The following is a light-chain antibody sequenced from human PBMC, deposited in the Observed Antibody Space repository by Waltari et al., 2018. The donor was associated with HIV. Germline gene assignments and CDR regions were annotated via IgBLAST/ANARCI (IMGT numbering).Light chain of an antibody. CDR1: SSNIGSNY. V-gene: IGLV1-47*01. CDR2: RNN. J-gene: IGLJ2*01. Sequence: QSVLTQPPSASGTPGQRITISCSGSSSNIGSNYVYWYQQLPRTAPKLLLYRNNQRPSAGPDRFSGSKSGTSASLAISGLRSEDEADYYCATWDDTLSGHVVFGGGTKLNVL. CDR3: ATWDDTLSGHVV.